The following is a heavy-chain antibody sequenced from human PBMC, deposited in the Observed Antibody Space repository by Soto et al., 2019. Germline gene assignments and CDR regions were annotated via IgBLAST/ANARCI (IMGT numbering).Heavy chain of an antibody. CDR3: ANSYYDFCSGYWGAFDI. V-gene: IGHV5-51*01. Sequence: RGESLKISCKGSGYSFTSYWIGWVRQMPGKGLEWMGIIYPGDSDTRYSPSFQGQVTISADKSISTAYLQWSSLKASDTAMYYCANSYYDFCSGYWGAFDIWGQGTMVTVSS. CDR2: IYPGDSDT. J-gene: IGHJ3*02. CDR1: GYSFTSYW. D-gene: IGHD3-3*01.